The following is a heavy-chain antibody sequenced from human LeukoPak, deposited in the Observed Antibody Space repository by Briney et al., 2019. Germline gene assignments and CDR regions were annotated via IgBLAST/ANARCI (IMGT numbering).Heavy chain of an antibody. CDR1: GYTFTSYY. J-gene: IGHJ6*03. CDR2: INPSGGST. D-gene: IGHD2-2*01. V-gene: IGHV1-46*01. Sequence: GASVKVSCKASGYTFTSYYMHWVRQAPGQGLEWMGIINPSGGSTSYAQKFQGRVTMTRDTSISTAYMELSRLRSDDTAVYYCARDGVPAAMSPDSYHYYYYYMDVWGKGTTVTISS. CDR3: ARDGVPAAMSPDSYHYYYYYMDV.